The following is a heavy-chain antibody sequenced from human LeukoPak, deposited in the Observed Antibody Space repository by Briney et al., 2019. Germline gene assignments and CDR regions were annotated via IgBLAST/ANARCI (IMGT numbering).Heavy chain of an antibody. Sequence: GGSLRLSCAASGFTFSSYGMHWVRQAPGKGLEWVAVIWYDRSNKYYADSVKGRFTISRDNSKNTLYLQMNSLRAEDTAVYYCAKVLWIAAAEPFDYWGQGTLVTVSS. CDR1: GFTFSSYG. J-gene: IGHJ4*02. V-gene: IGHV3-33*06. CDR2: IWYDRSNK. D-gene: IGHD6-13*01. CDR3: AKVLWIAAAEPFDY.